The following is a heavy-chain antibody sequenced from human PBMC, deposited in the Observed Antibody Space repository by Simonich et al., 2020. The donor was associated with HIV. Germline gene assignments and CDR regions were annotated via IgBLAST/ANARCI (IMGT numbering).Heavy chain of an antibody. J-gene: IGHJ4*02. Sequence: QVQLQQWGAGLLKPSETLSLTCAVYGGSFSGYYWSWIRQPPGKGLDGIGEINHSGSTNYNPSLKSRVTISVDTSKNQFSLKLSSVTAADTAVYYCARGFYQRLYYFDYWGQGTLVTVSS. CDR2: INHSGST. CDR1: GGSFSGYY. D-gene: IGHD2-2*01. CDR3: ARGFYQRLYYFDY. V-gene: IGHV4-34*01.